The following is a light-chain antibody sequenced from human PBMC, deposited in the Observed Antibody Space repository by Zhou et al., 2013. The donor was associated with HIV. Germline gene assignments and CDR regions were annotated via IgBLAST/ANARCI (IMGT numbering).Light chain of an antibody. CDR3: QQYGHSTWT. CDR1: QGIRND. CDR2: TAS. V-gene: IGKV1-17*01. Sequence: DIQMTQSPSSLSASVGDRVTITCRASQGIRNDLGWYQQKPGKAPKRLIYTASSLQSGVPSRFSGSGSGTDFTLTINRLEPEDSAVYYCQQYGHSTWTFGPGTQVEIK. J-gene: IGKJ1*01.